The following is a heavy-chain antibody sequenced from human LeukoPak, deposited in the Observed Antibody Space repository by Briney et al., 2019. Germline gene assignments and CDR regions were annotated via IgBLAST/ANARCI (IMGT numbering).Heavy chain of an antibody. CDR1: GYTFTGYY. V-gene: IGHV1-2*02. Sequence: ASVKVSCKASGYTFTGYYMHWVRQAPGQGLEWMGWINPNSGGTNYAQKFQGRVTMTRDTSIRTAYMELSRLRSDDTAVYYCASNNDFWSGYYPYWGQGTLVTVSS. J-gene: IGHJ4*02. CDR2: INPNSGGT. D-gene: IGHD3-3*01. CDR3: ASNNDFWSGYYPY.